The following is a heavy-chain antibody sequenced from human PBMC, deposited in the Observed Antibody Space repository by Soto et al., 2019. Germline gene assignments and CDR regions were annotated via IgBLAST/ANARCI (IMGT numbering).Heavy chain of an antibody. V-gene: IGHV4-59*01. CDR3: ARGLDFWSGN. CDR1: GGSISSYY. Sequence: QVQLQESGPGLVKPSETLSLTCTVSGGSISSYYWSWIRQPPGKGLEWIGYSYYSGSTNYNPSLKSRVTISVDTSKNQFSLKLSSVTAADTAVYYCARGLDFWSGNWGQGTLVTVSS. J-gene: IGHJ4*02. D-gene: IGHD3-3*01. CDR2: SYYSGST.